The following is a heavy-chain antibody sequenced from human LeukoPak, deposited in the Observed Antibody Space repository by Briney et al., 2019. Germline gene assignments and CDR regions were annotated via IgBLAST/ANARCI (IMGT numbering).Heavy chain of an antibody. CDR1: GYTFRNYG. D-gene: IGHD3-9*01. V-gene: IGHV1-18*01. Sequence: ASVKVSCKASGYTFRNYGVSWVRQAPGQGLEWMGRINTYNGNTNYAQKLRGRVTMTTDTSTSTAYMELRGLGSDDTAVYYCARDSKAYYDILTATLEADYWGQGTLVTVSS. J-gene: IGHJ4*02. CDR2: INTYNGNT. CDR3: ARDSKAYYDILTATLEADY.